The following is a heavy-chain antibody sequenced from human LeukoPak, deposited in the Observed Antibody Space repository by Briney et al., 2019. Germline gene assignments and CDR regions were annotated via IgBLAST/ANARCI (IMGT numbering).Heavy chain of an antibody. CDR2: INPNSGGT. J-gene: IGHJ6*02. CDR3: ARDSEYDILTGRVVPSGMDV. V-gene: IGHV1-2*02. D-gene: IGHD3-9*01. Sequence: ASVKVSCKASGYTFTGYYMHWVRQAPGQGLEWMGWINPNSGGTDYAQKFQGRVTMTRDTSISTAYMELSRLRSDDTAVYYWARDSEYDILTGRVVPSGMDVWGQGTTVTVSS. CDR1: GYTFTGYY.